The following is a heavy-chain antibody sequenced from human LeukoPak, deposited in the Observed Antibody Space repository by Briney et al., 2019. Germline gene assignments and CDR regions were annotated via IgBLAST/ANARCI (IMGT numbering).Heavy chain of an antibody. CDR3: ARDNSRNDLEY. CDR1: GFTFSSYW. D-gene: IGHD1-1*01. J-gene: IGHJ4*02. Sequence: PGESLRLSCVGSGFTFSSYWMSWVRQAPGKGLQWVANINQDGSQEYYVDSVKGRFTISRDNAKNSLHLQINSLRAEDTAVYYCARDNSRNDLEYWGQGTLVTVSS. V-gene: IGHV3-7*04. CDR2: INQDGSQE.